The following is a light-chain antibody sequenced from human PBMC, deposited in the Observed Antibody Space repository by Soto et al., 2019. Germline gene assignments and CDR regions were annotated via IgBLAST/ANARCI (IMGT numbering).Light chain of an antibody. Sequence: QSALTQPASVSGSPGQSITISCAGTSSEVGGYNYVSWYQQYPGKAPKLVIYDVSNRPSGVSNRFSGSKSGNTASLTISGLQPEDEADYYCSSYTSSSPLVFGTGTKVTVL. CDR3: SSYTSSSPLV. CDR2: DVS. J-gene: IGLJ1*01. CDR1: SSEVGGYNY. V-gene: IGLV2-14*03.